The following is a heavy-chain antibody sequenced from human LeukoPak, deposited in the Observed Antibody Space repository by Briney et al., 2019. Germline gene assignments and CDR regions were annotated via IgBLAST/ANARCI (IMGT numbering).Heavy chain of an antibody. CDR1: GFTFSNAW. CDR2: IKSKTDGGTT. V-gene: IGHV3-15*01. J-gene: IGHJ4*02. Sequence: PGGSLRLSCAASGFTFSNAWMSWVRQAPEKGLEWVGRIKSKTDGGTTDYAAPVKGRFTISRDDSKNTLYLQMNSLKTEDTAIYYCTKTYYYGSGSLDYWGQGTLVTVSS. D-gene: IGHD3-10*01. CDR3: TKTYYYGSGSLDY.